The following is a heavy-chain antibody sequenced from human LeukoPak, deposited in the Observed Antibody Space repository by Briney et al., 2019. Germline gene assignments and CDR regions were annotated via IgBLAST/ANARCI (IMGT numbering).Heavy chain of an antibody. Sequence: PETLSLTCTVSGGSISSYYWSWIGQPAGRGGEGVAHIYTSGRTNYNPSLKSRATMSVDTSTEQFSLKLRSVPAADPAVYFCARLGSGRYFVLWGRGTLVTVSS. V-gene: IGHV4-4*07. J-gene: IGHJ2*01. D-gene: IGHD3-16*01. CDR2: IYTSGRT. CDR3: ARLGSGRYFVL. CDR1: GGSISSYY.